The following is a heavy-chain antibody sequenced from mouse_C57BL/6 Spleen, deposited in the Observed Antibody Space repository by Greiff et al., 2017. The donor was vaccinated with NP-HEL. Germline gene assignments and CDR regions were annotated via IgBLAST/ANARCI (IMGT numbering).Heavy chain of an antibody. V-gene: IGHV7-3*01. Sequence: VQLVESGGGLVQPGGSLSLSCAASGFTFTDYYMSWVRQPPGKALEWLGFIRNKANGYTTEYSASVKGRFTISRDNSQSILYLQMNALRAEDSATYYCARGDFPYWYFDVWGTGTTVTVSS. CDR2: IRNKANGYTT. CDR3: ARGDFPYWYFDV. J-gene: IGHJ1*03. D-gene: IGHD3-3*01. CDR1: GFTFTDYY.